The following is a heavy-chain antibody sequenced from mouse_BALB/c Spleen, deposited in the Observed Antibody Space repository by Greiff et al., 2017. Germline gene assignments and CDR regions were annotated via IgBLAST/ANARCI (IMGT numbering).Heavy chain of an antibody. CDR3: ARGNYYGSSFDFDY. CDR1: GYSFTGYY. CDR2: ISCYNGAT. Sequence: LVKTGASVKISCKASGYSFTGYYMHWVKQSHGKSLEWIGYISCYNGATSYNQKFKGKATFTVDTSSSTAYMQFNSLTSEDSAVYYCARGNYYGSSFDFDYWGQGTTLTVSS. D-gene: IGHD1-1*01. V-gene: IGHV1S34*01. J-gene: IGHJ2*01.